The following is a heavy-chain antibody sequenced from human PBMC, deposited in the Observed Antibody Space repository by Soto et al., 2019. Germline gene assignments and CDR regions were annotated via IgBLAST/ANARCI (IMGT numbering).Heavy chain of an antibody. J-gene: IGHJ4*02. D-gene: IGHD3-3*01. CDR3: ARDGRFLEWLSTPYYFDY. Sequence: EVQLVESGGGLVQPGGSLRLSCAASGFTFSSYSMNWVRQAPGKGLEWVSYISSSSSTIYYADSVKGRFTISRDNAKNSLYLPMNSLRAEDTAVYYCARDGRFLEWLSTPYYFDYWGQGTLVTVSS. V-gene: IGHV3-48*01. CDR2: ISSSSSTI. CDR1: GFTFSSYS.